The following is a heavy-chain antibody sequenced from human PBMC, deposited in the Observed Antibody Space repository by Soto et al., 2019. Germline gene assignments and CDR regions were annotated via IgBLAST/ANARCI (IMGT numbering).Heavy chain of an antibody. Sequence: SATLSLTCTFSGGSISSYYWSWIRQPAGKGLEWIGRIYTSGSTNYNPSLKSRVTMSVDTSKNQFSLKLSSVTAADTAVYYCARDLGPYNWNYWWFDPWGQGTLVTVS. CDR2: IYTSGST. D-gene: IGHD1-7*01. J-gene: IGHJ5*02. V-gene: IGHV4-4*07. CDR3: ARDLGPYNWNYWWFDP. CDR1: GGSISSYY.